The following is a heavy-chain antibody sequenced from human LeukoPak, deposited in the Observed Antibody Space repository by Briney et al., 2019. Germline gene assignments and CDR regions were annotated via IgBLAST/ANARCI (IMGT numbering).Heavy chain of an antibody. D-gene: IGHD4-23*01. CDR1: GFTFSSYA. Sequence: PGGSLRLSCAASGFTFSSYAMSWVRQAPGKGLEWVSAISGSGGSIYYADSVKGRFTISRDNSKNTLYLQMSSLRAEDTAVYYCAKWSPYGGNPGYWGQGTLVTVSS. J-gene: IGHJ4*02. V-gene: IGHV3-23*01. CDR2: ISGSGGSI. CDR3: AKWSPYGGNPGY.